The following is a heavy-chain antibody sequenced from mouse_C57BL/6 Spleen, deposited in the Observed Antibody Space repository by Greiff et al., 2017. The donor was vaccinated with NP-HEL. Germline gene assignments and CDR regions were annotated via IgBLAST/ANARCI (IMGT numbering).Heavy chain of an antibody. Sequence: VQLQQSGAELVKPGASVKMSCKASGYTFTSYWITWVKQRPGQGLEWIGDIYPGSGSTNYNKKFKSKATLTVDTSSSTAYMQLSSLTSEDSAVYYCASYDYDFDYWGQSTTLTVSS. D-gene: IGHD2-4*01. CDR1: GYTFTSYW. J-gene: IGHJ2*01. CDR3: ASYDYDFDY. V-gene: IGHV1-55*01. CDR2: IYPGSGST.